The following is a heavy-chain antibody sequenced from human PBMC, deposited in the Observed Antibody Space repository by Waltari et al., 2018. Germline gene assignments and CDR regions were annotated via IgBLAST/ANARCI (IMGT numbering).Heavy chain of an antibody. CDR2: IQSDDAT. CDR3: TRASPFNTGWVPYDC. V-gene: IGHV3-53*01. J-gene: IGHJ4*02. Sequence: EVELVESGGGLIQPGGSLRLSCAASGFAVSSKQMTWVRQAPGKGLEWVSVIQSDDATYYEDSLKGRFTIARDNSKNTVFLQMSSLRDEDTAVYYCTRASPFNTGWVPYDCWGQGTLVTVSS. D-gene: IGHD6-19*01. CDR1: GFAVSSKQ.